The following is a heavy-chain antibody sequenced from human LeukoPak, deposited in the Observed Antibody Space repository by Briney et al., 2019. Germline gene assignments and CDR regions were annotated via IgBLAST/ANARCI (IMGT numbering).Heavy chain of an antibody. Sequence: SVKVSCKASGGTFSSYAISWVRQAPGQGLEWMGGIIPIFGTANYAQKFQGRVTITTDESTSTAYMELSSLRSEDTAVYYCARGDMTQELHLDYWGQGTLVTVSS. D-gene: IGHD1-26*01. CDR2: IIPIFGTA. CDR3: ARGDMTQELHLDY. J-gene: IGHJ4*02. V-gene: IGHV1-69*05. CDR1: GGTFSSYA.